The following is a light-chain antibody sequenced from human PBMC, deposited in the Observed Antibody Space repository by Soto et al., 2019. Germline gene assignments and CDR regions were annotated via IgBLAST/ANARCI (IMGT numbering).Light chain of an antibody. CDR1: QSISFW. Sequence: DLQMTQSPSTLSASVGDRVTITCRASQSISFWLAWYQQKPGKAPNLLIYKASTLNSGVPSRFSGSGSGTDFTLTISSLQPDDFATYYCQHYSSYPLTFGGGTKVEIK. V-gene: IGKV1-5*03. CDR3: QHYSSYPLT. CDR2: KAS. J-gene: IGKJ4*01.